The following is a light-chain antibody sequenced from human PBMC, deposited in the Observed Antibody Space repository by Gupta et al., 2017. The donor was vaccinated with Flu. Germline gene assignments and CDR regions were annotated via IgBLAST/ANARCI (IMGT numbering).Light chain of an antibody. V-gene: IGLV3-10*01. CDR3: FSTDSSGNHRV. Sequence: SYELTQPPSVSVSPGQTARITCSGDTLPKKFASWYQQKSGQAPMLVIYEDTKRPSGIPERFSGSNSGTTATLTISGAQVEDEADYYCFSTDSSGNHRVFGGGTKLAVL. J-gene: IGLJ3*02. CDR1: TLPKKF. CDR2: EDT.